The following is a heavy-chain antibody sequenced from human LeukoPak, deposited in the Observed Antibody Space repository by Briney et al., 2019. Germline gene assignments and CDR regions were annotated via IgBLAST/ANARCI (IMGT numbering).Heavy chain of an antibody. CDR3: ARHGGIQYDWFAP. V-gene: IGHV4-39*01. CDR1: GGSISSTDYY. D-gene: IGHD3-16*01. Sequence: SETLSLTCTVSGGSISSTDYYWGWIRQPPGKGPEWIGSIFYRGSTSYNPSLKSRVAISVDTSKNQFSLRLSSVTAADTAVYHCARHGGIQYDWFAPWGQGTLVTVSS. CDR2: IFYRGST. J-gene: IGHJ5*02.